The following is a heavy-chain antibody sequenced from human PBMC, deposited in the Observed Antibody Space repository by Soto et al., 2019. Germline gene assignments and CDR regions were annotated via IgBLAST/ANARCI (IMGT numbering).Heavy chain of an antibody. J-gene: IGHJ4*02. CDR3: ARGWSRTSGD. Sequence: EVQLVESGGGLAQPGGSLRLSCAASGFTFSNYWMHWIRQAPGKGLVWVAGIRSDGSKTTYADSGKGRFTISRDNVKNTLLLHMYGLRAEDKAVSYCARGWSRTSGDWGQGTLVTVSS. CDR2: IRSDGSKT. CDR1: GFTFSNYW. V-gene: IGHV3-74*03. D-gene: IGHD3-10*01.